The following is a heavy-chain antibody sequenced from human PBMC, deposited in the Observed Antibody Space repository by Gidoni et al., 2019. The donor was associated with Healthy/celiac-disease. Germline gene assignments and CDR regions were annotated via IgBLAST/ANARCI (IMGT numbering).Heavy chain of an antibody. CDR2: ISAYNGNT. Sequence: QVQLVQSGAEVKKPGASVKVSCKASGYTFTSYGISWVRQAPGQGLEWMGWISAYNGNTNYAQKLQGRVTMTTDTSTSTAYMELRSLRSDDTDVYYCAGGYSSGWFLGYFDYWGQGTLVTVSS. J-gene: IGHJ4*02. V-gene: IGHV1-18*01. D-gene: IGHD6-19*01. CDR3: AGGYSSGWFLGYFDY. CDR1: GYTFTSYG.